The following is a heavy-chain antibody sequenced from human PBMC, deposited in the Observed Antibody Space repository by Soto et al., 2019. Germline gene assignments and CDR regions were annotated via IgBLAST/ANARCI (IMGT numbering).Heavy chain of an antibody. CDR2: ITSSGSTT. J-gene: IGHJ4*02. Sequence: GGSLRLSCAASGFTFSSYEMNWVRQAPGKGLEWLSYITSSGSTTYYADSVKGRFTISRDNSKNTLYLQMNSLRAEYTAVYYCAKDAHYYDSSGYRDDWGQGTLVTVTS. CDR1: GFTFSSYE. V-gene: IGHV3-48*03. D-gene: IGHD3-22*01. CDR3: AKDAHYYDSSGYRDD.